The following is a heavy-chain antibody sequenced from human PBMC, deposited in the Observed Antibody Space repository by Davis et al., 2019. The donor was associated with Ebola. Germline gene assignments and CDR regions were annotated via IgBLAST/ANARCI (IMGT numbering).Heavy chain of an antibody. CDR3: ARVNWGAGKAFDI. CDR2: TYYNSKWYK. CDR1: GDSVSSSGAA. Sequence: HSQTLSLTRAISGDSVSSSGAAWIWIRQSPSRGLEWLGRTYYNSKWYKDYAVSLKSRITFNPDTSKNQFSLQLDSVTPEDTAIYYCARVNWGAGKAFDIWGQGSMVTVSS. V-gene: IGHV6-1*01. J-gene: IGHJ3*02. D-gene: IGHD7-27*01.